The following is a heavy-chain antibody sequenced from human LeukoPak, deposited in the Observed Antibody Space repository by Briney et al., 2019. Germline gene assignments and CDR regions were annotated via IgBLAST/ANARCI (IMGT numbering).Heavy chain of an antibody. CDR1: GFTVRSSY. D-gene: IGHD6-13*01. Sequence: GGSLRLSCAASGFTVRSSYMSWVRQAPGKGLEWVSAISGSGGSTYYADSVKGRFTISRDNSKNTLYLQMNSLRAEDTAVYYCAKPPLYSSSWYDYFDYWGQGTLVTVSS. J-gene: IGHJ4*02. V-gene: IGHV3-23*01. CDR3: AKPPLYSSSWYDYFDY. CDR2: ISGSGGST.